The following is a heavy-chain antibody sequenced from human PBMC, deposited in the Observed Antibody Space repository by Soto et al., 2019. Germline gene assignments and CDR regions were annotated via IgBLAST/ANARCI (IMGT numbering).Heavy chain of an antibody. CDR1: GFTFSSYG. V-gene: IGHV3-33*01. Sequence: QVQLVESGGGVVQPGRSLRLSCAASGFTFSSYGMHWVRQAPGKGLEWVAVIWYDGSNKYYADSVKGRFTISRDNSKNTLYLQMNSLRAEDTAVYYCARDPLLWFGESEYYYYGMDVWGQGTTVTVSS. D-gene: IGHD3-10*01. CDR2: IWYDGSNK. CDR3: ARDPLLWFGESEYYYYGMDV. J-gene: IGHJ6*02.